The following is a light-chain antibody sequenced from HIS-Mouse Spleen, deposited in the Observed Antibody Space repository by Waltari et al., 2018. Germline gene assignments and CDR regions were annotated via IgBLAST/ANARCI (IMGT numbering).Light chain of an antibody. J-gene: IGLJ1*01. V-gene: IGLV3-21*02. CDR3: QVWDSSSDRV. CDR1: NLGSKS. CDR2: DDS. Sequence: SYVLTQPPSVSVAPGPTARITCGGNNLGSKSVHWYQQKPGKAPVLVVYDDSDRPSGIPERFSGSNSGNTATLTISRVEAGDEADYYCQVWDSSSDRVFGTGTKVTVL.